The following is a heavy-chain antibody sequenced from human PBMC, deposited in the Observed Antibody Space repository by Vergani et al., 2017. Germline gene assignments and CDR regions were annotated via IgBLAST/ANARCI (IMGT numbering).Heavy chain of an antibody. CDR3: ATYTAIPRKADAFDI. D-gene: IGHD4-11*01. J-gene: IGHJ3*02. Sequence: EVHLLESGGGQVEAGGSLRLSCVASGFTFSNSAMSWVRQTSGKGLEWVSAISGHGDRTYYADSVKGRFTISRDNSKNTVYLQMNSLKAEDRATYYCATYTAIPRKADAFDIWGQGTMVTVSS. CDR1: GFTFSNSA. V-gene: IGHV3-23*01. CDR2: ISGHGDRT.